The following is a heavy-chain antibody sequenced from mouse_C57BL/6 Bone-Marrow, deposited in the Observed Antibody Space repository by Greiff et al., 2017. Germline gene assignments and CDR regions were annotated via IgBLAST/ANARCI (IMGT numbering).Heavy chain of an antibody. CDR3: TGGYYGSSPAWFAY. J-gene: IGHJ3*01. CDR2: IRLKSDNYAT. D-gene: IGHD1-1*01. Sequence: DVMLVESGGGLVQPGGSMTLSCVASGFTFSNYWMNWVRQSPEKGLEWVAQIRLKSDNYATHYAVSVKGRFTISRDDSKSSVYLQKNNLRAEETGMYYGTGGYYGSSPAWFAYWGQGTLVTVAA. V-gene: IGHV6-3*01. CDR1: GFTFSNYW.